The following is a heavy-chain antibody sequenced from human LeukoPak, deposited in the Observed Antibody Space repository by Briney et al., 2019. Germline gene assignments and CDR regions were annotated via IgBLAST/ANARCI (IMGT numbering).Heavy chain of an antibody. J-gene: IGHJ6*03. CDR3: AHSRGILTNWYYYYMDV. CDR1: GFSISTSGVG. D-gene: IGHD3-9*01. Sequence: SGPTLVKPTQTLTLTCTFSGFSISTSGVGVGCIRQPPGKALERLALISWDDDKRYSPSLKSRLTITKVTSKNQVVLRMTNMDPVDTATYYCAHSRGILTNWYYYYMDVWGKGTTVTVSS. CDR2: ISWDDDK. V-gene: IGHV2-5*02.